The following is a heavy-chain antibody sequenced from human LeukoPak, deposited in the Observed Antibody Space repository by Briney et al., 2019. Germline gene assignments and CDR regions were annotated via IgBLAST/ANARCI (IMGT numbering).Heavy chain of an antibody. D-gene: IGHD7-27*01. Sequence: GGSLRLSCAASGFTFSRYWMRWVRQAPGKGLEGVANIKNDGSEEYYVDSVKGRFTISRDNARNSLFLQMNSLTVEDTAVYYFAIAIRVSAVDTGDRWGQGTLVTVSS. J-gene: IGHJ4*02. CDR3: AIAIRVSAVDTGDR. CDR1: GFTFSRYW. CDR2: IKNDGSEE. V-gene: IGHV3-7*01.